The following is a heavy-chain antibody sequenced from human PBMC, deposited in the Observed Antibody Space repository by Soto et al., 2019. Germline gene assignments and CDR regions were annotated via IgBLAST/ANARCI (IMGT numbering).Heavy chain of an antibody. V-gene: IGHV3-30-3*01. CDR1: GFTFSSYA. J-gene: IGHJ4*02. CDR3: ARDPGVVPAAMADY. D-gene: IGHD2-2*01. CDR2: ISYDGSNK. Sequence: GGSLRLSCAASGFTFSSYAMHWVRQAPGKGLEWVAVISYDGSNKYYADSVKGRFTISRDNSKNTLYLQMNSLRAEDTAVYYCARDPGVVPAAMADYWGQGTLVTVSS.